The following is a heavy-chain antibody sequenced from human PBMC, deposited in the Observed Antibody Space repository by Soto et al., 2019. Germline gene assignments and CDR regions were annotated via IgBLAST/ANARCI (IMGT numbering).Heavy chain of an antibody. CDR2: IYYSGST. J-gene: IGHJ4*02. CDR1: GSSFSASDCY. D-gene: IGHD4-17*01. Sequence: SETLSLTCTVSGSSFSASDCYLTWIRQPPGKGLEWIGYIYYSGSTYYNPSLSGRVTISVDRSKSQFSLELSSVTAADTAVYYCARAYGDYDHYDSWGQGTLVTVS. V-gene: IGHV4-30-4*01. CDR3: ARAYGDYDHYDS.